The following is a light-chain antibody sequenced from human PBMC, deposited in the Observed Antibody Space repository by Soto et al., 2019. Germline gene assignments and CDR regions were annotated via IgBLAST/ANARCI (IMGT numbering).Light chain of an antibody. CDR1: QSVSRSY. V-gene: IGKV3-20*01. Sequence: EIVLTQSPGTLSLSPGERATLSCRASQSVSRSYLAWYQQKPGQAPRLLFYGASNRATGIPQRLSGSGSGTYFTLTISRLEPEDFAVDYCQQYGSSLTFGQGTRLEIK. J-gene: IGKJ5*01. CDR3: QQYGSSLT. CDR2: GAS.